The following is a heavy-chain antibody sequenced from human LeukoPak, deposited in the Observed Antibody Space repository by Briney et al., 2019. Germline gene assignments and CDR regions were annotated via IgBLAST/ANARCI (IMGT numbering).Heavy chain of an antibody. Sequence: GGSLRLSCAASGFIFDNFGMSWVRQAPGKGLEWVSALSATGGSAYYAASAQGRFTTSRDNSKNILYLEMNSLRVDDTAVYYCAKDTAPLGATKEFHHWGQGTLVTVSS. V-gene: IGHV3-23*01. CDR3: AKDTAPLGATKEFHH. J-gene: IGHJ4*02. D-gene: IGHD1-26*01. CDR1: GFIFDNFG. CDR2: LSATGGSA.